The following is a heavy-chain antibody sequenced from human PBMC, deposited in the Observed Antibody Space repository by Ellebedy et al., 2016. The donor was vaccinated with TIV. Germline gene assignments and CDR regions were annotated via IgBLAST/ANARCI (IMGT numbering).Heavy chain of an antibody. CDR3: ARDMVQGMVARYLWFDF. Sequence: ASVKVSCKASGYACDRYIMTWVRQAPGQGLEWMGWISAYTGDTNYELKFRDRLTMTTDTSTSTAYMELRSLTSDDTAVYYCARDMVQGMVARYLWFDFWGQGTLVTVSS. CDR2: ISAYTGDT. V-gene: IGHV1-18*01. J-gene: IGHJ4*02. CDR1: GYACDRYI. D-gene: IGHD1-26*01.